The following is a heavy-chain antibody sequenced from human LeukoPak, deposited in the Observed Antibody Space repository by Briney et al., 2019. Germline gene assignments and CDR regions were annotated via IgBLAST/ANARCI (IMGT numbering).Heavy chain of an antibody. Sequence: AGGSLRLSCAASGFTFSSYAMSWVRQAPGKGLEWVSTISSSGAHINYADSVKGRFTISRDNSKNTLYLQINSLRAEDTAVYCCAQWLVPLNYFDCWGQGTLVTVSS. D-gene: IGHD6-19*01. CDR1: GFTFSSYA. J-gene: IGHJ4*02. V-gene: IGHV3-23*01. CDR2: ISSSGAHI. CDR3: AQWLVPLNYFDC.